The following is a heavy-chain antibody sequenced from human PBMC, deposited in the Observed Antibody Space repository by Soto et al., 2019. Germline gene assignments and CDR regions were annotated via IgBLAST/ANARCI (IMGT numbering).Heavy chain of an antibody. J-gene: IGHJ5*02. CDR3: AGDLVLGWRWFDP. Sequence: QVQLVQSGAEVKKPGSSVKVSCKASGGTFSSYAISWVRQAPGQGLEWMGGIIPIFGTANYAQKFQGRVTITADESRSTADMELSSLRAEDTAGDYGAGDLVLGWRWFDPWGQGTLVTVSS. D-gene: IGHD3-16*01. CDR1: GGTFSSYA. V-gene: IGHV1-69*01. CDR2: IIPIFGTA.